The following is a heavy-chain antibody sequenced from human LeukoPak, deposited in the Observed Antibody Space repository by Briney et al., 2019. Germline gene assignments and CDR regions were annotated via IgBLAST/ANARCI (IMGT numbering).Heavy chain of an antibody. V-gene: IGHV4-34*01. CDR2: INHSGST. J-gene: IGHJ4*02. Sequence: SETLSLTCAVYGGSFSGYYWSWIRQPPGKGLEWIGEINHSGSTNYNPSLKSRVTISVDTSKNQFSLKLNSVTAADTAVYHCARHVAPDMDYFDYWGQGTLVAVSS. CDR3: ARHVAPDMDYFDY. CDR1: GGSFSGYY. D-gene: IGHD2-15*01.